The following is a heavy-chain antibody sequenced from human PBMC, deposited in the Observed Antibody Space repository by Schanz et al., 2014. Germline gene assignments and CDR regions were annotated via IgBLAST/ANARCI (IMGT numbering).Heavy chain of an antibody. V-gene: IGHV3-66*01. Sequence: EVQLVESGGGLVQPGGSLRLSCVASGFTVSSNYMSWVRQAPGKGLEWVSVISGSGDDTYYADSVKGRFTISRDNSKNTLYLQMNSLRAEDTAVYYCARGGATRFDYWGQGTLVTVSS. CDR1: GFTVSSNY. D-gene: IGHD1-26*01. CDR2: ISGSGDDT. CDR3: ARGGATRFDY. J-gene: IGHJ4*02.